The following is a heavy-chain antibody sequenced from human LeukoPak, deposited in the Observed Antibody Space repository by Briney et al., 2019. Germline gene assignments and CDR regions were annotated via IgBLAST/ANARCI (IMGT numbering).Heavy chain of an antibody. Sequence: SETLSLTCTVSGGSISSYYWGWIRQPPGKGLEWIGSIYYSGSTYYNPSLKSRVTISVDTSKNQFSLKLSSVTAADTAVYYCAREDYYDSSELYFDYWGQGTLVTVSS. D-gene: IGHD3-22*01. CDR1: GGSISSYY. CDR3: AREDYYDSSELYFDY. CDR2: IYYSGST. J-gene: IGHJ4*02. V-gene: IGHV4-39*07.